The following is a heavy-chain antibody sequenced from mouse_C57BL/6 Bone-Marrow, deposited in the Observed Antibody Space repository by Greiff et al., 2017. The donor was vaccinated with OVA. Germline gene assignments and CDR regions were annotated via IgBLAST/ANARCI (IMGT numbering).Heavy chain of an antibody. D-gene: IGHD2-2*01. CDR3: DSMVTTRH. CDR2: IDPSASYT. Sequence: VQLQQSGAELVRPGTSVKLSCKASGYTFTSYWMHWVKQRPGQGLEWIGVIDPSASYTNYNQKFKGKATLTVDTSSSTAYMQHSSLTSEDSAVYYCDSMVTTRHWGQGTTLTVSS. CDR1: GYTFTSYW. V-gene: IGHV1-59*01. J-gene: IGHJ2*01.